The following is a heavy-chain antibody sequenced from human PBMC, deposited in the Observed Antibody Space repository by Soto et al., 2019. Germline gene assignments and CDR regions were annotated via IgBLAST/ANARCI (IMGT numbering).Heavy chain of an antibody. CDR3: ARTAGVVVVPAAKRRWFDP. CDR2: INHSGST. J-gene: IGHJ5*02. V-gene: IGHV4-34*01. Sequence: SETLSLTCAVYGGSFSGYYWSWIRQPPGKGLEWIGEINHSGSTNYNPSLKSRVTISVDTSKNQFSLKLSSVTAADTTVYYCARTAGVVVVPAAKRRWFDPWGQGTLVTVSS. CDR1: GGSFSGYY. D-gene: IGHD2-2*01.